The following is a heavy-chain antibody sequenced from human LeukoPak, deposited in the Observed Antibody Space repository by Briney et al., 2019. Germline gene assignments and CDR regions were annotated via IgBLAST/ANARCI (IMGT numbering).Heavy chain of an antibody. CDR3: ARGPRYFDWLSSLLDY. J-gene: IGHJ4*02. CDR1: GFTFSSYW. V-gene: IGHV3-74*01. Sequence: GGALRLSCAASGFTFSSYWMHWVRHAPGKGLVGVSRINSDGSSTSYADSVKGRFTISRDNSKNTLYLQMNSLRAEDTAVYYCARGPRYFDWLSSLLDYWGQGTLVTVSS. CDR2: INSDGSST. D-gene: IGHD3-9*01.